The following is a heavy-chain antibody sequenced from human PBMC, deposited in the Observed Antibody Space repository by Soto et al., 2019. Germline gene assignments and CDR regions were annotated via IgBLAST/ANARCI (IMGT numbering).Heavy chain of an antibody. D-gene: IGHD6-19*01. J-gene: IGHJ6*02. CDR3: ARVSGRYYYGMDV. CDR2: IYHSGST. V-gene: IGHV4-4*02. CDR1: GGSISSSNW. Sequence: QVQLQESGPGLVKPSGTLSLTCAVSGGSISSSNWWSWVRQPPGKGLEWIGEIYHSGSTNYNPSLKSRVTLSVDKAKTQFSLKLSSVTAADTAVYYCARVSGRYYYGMDVWGQGTTVTVSS.